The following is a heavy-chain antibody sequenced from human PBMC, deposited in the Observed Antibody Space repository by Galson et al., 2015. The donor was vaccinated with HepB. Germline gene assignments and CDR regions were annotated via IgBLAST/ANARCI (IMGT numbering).Heavy chain of an antibody. D-gene: IGHD3-16*01. J-gene: IGHJ4*02. CDR2: ISGSGGST. CDR3: AKRAYYDYVWGTRRSNVYYFHY. V-gene: IGHV3-23*01. Sequence: SLRLSCAASGFTFSSYAMSWVRQAPGKGLEWVSGISGSGGSTYYADSVKGRFTISRDNSKNTLYLLMNSLRAEDTALYYCAKRAYYDYVWGTRRSNVYYFHYWGQGTLVTVSS. CDR1: GFTFSSYA.